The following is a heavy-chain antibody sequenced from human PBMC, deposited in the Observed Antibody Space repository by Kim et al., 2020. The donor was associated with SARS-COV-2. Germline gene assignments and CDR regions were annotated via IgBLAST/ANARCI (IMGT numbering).Heavy chain of an antibody. Sequence: SETLSLTCTVSGGSISSSSYYWGWIRQPPGKGLEWIGSIYYSGSTYYNPSLKSRVTISVDTSKNQFSLKLSSVTAADTAVYYCAILEVPAAIPEGVYFRYYYGMDVWGQGTTVTVSS. CDR1: GGSISSSSYY. D-gene: IGHD2-2*02. CDR3: AILEVPAAIPEGVYFRYYYGMDV. V-gene: IGHV4-39*01. CDR2: IYYSGST. J-gene: IGHJ6*02.